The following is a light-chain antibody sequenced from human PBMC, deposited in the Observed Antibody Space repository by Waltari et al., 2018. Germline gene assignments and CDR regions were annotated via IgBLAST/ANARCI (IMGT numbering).Light chain of an antibody. CDR2: ENN. Sequence: SCTGSRSNIGGYYVQWYQPLPGTAPKLLIYENNKRPSGVSDRFSCFQSGTSASLTITGLQSEDEADYYCQSYDSSLSADVFGSGTKLTVL. J-gene: IGLJ6*01. V-gene: IGLV1-40*01. CDR3: QSYDSSLSADV. CDR1: RSNIGGYY.